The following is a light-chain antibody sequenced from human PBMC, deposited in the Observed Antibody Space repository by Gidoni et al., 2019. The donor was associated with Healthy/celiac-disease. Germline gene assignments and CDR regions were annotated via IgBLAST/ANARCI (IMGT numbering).Light chain of an antibody. CDR2: DAS. CDR3: QQYDNLPRYT. CDR1: QDISNY. J-gene: IGKJ2*01. Sequence: DIQMTQSPSSLSASVGDRVTITCQASQDISNYLNWYQQKRGKAPKLLIYDASNLETGVPSRFSGSGSGTDFTFTISSLQPEDIATYYCQQYDNLPRYTFGQGTKLEIK. V-gene: IGKV1-33*01.